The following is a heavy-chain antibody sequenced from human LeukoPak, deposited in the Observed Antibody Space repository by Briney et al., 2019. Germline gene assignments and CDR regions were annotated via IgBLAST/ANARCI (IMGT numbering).Heavy chain of an antibody. CDR1: GFTSSSDG. D-gene: IGHD5-12*01. V-gene: IGHV3-33*01. Sequence: GGSLRLSCAASGFTSSSDGMHWVRQAPGRGLEWVAVVWSDGNNKFYGDAVKGRFTISRDNSKSTLYLQMNSLRAEDTAVYYCAREFSSGYQDYWGQGTLVTVSS. CDR2: VWSDGNNK. J-gene: IGHJ4*02. CDR3: AREFSSGYQDY.